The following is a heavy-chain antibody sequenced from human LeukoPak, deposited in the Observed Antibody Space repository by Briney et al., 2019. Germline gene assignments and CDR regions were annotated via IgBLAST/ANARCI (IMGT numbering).Heavy chain of an antibody. D-gene: IGHD4-17*01. V-gene: IGHV3-30-3*01. CDR1: GFTFSSYA. J-gene: IGHJ6*02. CDR3: ARDWDGDYVSYIYYYYGMDV. Sequence: GRSLRLSCAASGFTFSSYAMHWVRQAPGKGLEWVAVISYDGSNKYYADSVKGRFTTSRDNSKNTLYLQMNSLRAEDTAVYYCARDWDGDYVSYIYYYYGMDVWGQGTTVTVSS. CDR2: ISYDGSNK.